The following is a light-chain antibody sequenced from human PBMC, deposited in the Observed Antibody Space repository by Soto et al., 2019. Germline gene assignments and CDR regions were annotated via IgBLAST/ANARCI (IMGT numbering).Light chain of an antibody. CDR1: SSNIGDNY. J-gene: IGLJ1*01. Sequence: QSVLTQPPSVSAAPGQQVTISCSGSSSNIGDNYVSCYQHLPGTAPTLVVYDNDRRPSGIPGRFSGSKSGTSATLVITGLQTGDEADYYCGTWDDRLDGNYVFGTGTKLTVL. V-gene: IGLV1-51*01. CDR3: GTWDDRLDGNYV. CDR2: DND.